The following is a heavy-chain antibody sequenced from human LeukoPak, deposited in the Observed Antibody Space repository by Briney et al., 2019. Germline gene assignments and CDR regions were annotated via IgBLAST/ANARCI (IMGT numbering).Heavy chain of an antibody. CDR1: GFTFSSYA. D-gene: IGHD5-18*01. V-gene: IGHV3-23*01. CDR3: ARADSYGYSGDAFDI. J-gene: IGHJ3*02. Sequence: GGSLRLSCAASGFTFSSYAMSWVRQAPGKGLEWVSAISGSGGSTYYADSVKGRFTISRDNAKNSLYLQMNSLRAEDTAVYYCARADSYGYSGDAFDIWGQGTMVTVSS. CDR2: ISGSGGST.